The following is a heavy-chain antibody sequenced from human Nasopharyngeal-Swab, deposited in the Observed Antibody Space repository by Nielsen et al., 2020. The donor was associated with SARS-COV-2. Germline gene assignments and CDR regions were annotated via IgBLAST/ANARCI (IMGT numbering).Heavy chain of an antibody. CDR3: AVEHYYDSSGYFDY. CDR1: GFTFSSYS. J-gene: IGHJ4*02. V-gene: IGHV3-21*01. Sequence: GESLKISCAASGFTFSSYSMNWVRQAPGKGLEWASSISSSSSYIYYADSVKGRFTISRDNAKNSLYLQMNSLRAEDTAVYYCAVEHYYDSSGYFDYWGQGTLVTVSS. D-gene: IGHD3-22*01. CDR2: ISSSSSYI.